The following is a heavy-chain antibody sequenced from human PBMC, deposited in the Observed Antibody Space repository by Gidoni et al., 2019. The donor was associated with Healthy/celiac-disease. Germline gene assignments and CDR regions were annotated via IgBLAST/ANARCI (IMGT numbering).Heavy chain of an antibody. CDR3: ARGSSMVRGIHLYYFDY. Sequence: QVQLVQSGAEVKKPGSSVKVSCKASGGTFSSYAISWVRQAPGQGLEWMGGIIPIFGTANYAQKFQGRVTITADESTSTAYMELSSLRSEDTAVYYCARGSSMVRGIHLYYFDYWGQGTLVTVSS. CDR1: GGTFSSYA. D-gene: IGHD3-10*01. CDR2: IIPIFGTA. J-gene: IGHJ4*02. V-gene: IGHV1-69*01.